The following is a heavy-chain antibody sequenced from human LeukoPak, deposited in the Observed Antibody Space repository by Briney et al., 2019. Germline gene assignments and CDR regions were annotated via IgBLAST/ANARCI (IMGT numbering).Heavy chain of an antibody. J-gene: IGHJ6*02. CDR2: INNPGTGT. V-gene: IGHV3-74*01. CDR1: GFTFSRYA. D-gene: IGHD1-26*01. CDR3: AGPSGSGYYYGMDV. Sequence: GGSLRLSCAASGFTFSRYAMNWVRQAPGKGLGWVAHINNPGTGTTYAAAVKSRFTISRDNAKISLYLQMNSLRAKDTSVYYCAGPSGSGYYYGMDVWGQGTTVTVSS.